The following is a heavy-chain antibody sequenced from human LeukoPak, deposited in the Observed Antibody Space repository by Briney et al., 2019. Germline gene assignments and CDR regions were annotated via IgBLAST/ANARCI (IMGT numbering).Heavy chain of an antibody. J-gene: IGHJ4*02. Sequence: SVKVSCKASGGTFSSYAISWVRQAPGQGLEWMGKIIPILGIGNYAQKFQGRVTITADKSTSTAYMELSSLRSEDTAVYYCARERTGLSMSKLALDHWGQGTLVTVSS. CDR2: IIPILGIG. V-gene: IGHV1-69*04. CDR1: GGTFSSYA. CDR3: ARERTGLSMSKLALDH. D-gene: IGHD2/OR15-2a*01.